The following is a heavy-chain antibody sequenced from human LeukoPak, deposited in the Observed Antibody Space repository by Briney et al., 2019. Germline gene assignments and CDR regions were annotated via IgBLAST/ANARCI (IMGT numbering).Heavy chain of an antibody. V-gene: IGHV3-21*01. J-gene: IGHJ4*02. CDR1: GFTFSIYS. D-gene: IGHD5/OR15-5a*01. CDR2: ISSSSSYI. CDR3: ARIPSVYDFDFEFDY. Sequence: PGGSLRLSCAASGFTFSIYSMNWVRQAPGKGLEWVSSISSSSSYIYYADSVKGRFTISRDNAKNSLYLQMNSLRAEDTAVYYCARIPSVYDFDFEFDYWGQGTLVTVSS.